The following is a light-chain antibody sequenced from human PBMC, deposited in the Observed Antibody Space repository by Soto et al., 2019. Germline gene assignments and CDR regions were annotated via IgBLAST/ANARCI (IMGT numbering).Light chain of an antibody. CDR1: QTISSTF. CDR2: GAS. V-gene: IGKV3-20*01. J-gene: IGKJ5*01. Sequence: EIVLTQSPGTLSLSPGERATLSCRASQTISSTFLAWYRQRPGQAPRLLIYGASSRATGIPDRFSGSGSGTDFTLTISRLEPEDFAVYYCQQYGSSPITFGQGTRLEIK. CDR3: QQYGSSPIT.